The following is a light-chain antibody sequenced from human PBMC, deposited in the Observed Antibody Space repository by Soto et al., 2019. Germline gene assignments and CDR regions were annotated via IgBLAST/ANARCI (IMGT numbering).Light chain of an antibody. CDR1: SSNIGAGYD. Sequence: QSVLTQPPSVSGAPGQRVTISCTGSSSNIGAGYDVHWYQQLPGTAPKLLIYGNSNRPSGVPDRFSGSKSGTSASLAITGLQAEDEADYYCSSYTSGSSHYVFGTGTKLTVL. CDR3: SSYTSGSSHYV. V-gene: IGLV1-40*01. J-gene: IGLJ1*01. CDR2: GNS.